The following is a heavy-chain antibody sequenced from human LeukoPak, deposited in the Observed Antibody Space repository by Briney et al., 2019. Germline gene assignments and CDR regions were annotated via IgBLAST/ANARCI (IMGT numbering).Heavy chain of an antibody. CDR2: FDPEDGET. D-gene: IGHD2-21*02. Sequence: ASVKVSCKVSGYTLTELSMHWVRQAPGKGLEWMGGFDPEDGETIYAQKFQGRVTMTEDTSTDTAYMELSSLRSEDTAVYYCARSLTYCGGDCYSPDYWGQGTLVTVSS. CDR3: ARSLTYCGGDCYSPDY. CDR1: GYTLTELS. V-gene: IGHV1-24*01. J-gene: IGHJ4*02.